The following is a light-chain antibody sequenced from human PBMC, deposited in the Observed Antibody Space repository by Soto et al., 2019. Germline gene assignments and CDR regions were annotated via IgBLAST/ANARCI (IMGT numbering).Light chain of an antibody. J-gene: IGKJ1*01. CDR3: VQAPQSSWT. Sequence: DIVMTQTPLASPVTLGQPPPISCRSSESLVHSDGTTYLSWLHQRPGQPPRLLIYKTSKGLPGVPERISGSGAGTEITLKISRVEVGEVGIYDCVQAPQSSWTFGLGTKVEI. V-gene: IGKV2-24*01. CDR2: KTS. CDR1: ESLVHSDGTTY.